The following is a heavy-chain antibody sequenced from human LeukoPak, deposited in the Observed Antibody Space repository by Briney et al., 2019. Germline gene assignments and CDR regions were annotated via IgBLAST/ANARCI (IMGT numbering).Heavy chain of an antibody. V-gene: IGHV3-30*18. CDR1: AFTFSSYG. CDR2: ISYDGSNK. D-gene: IGHD5-18*01. CDR3: AKECGYSYGFDY. Sequence: GGSLRLSCAASAFTFSSYGMHWVRQAPGKGLEWVTVISYDGSNKYYADSVKGRFTISRDNSKNTLYLQMNSLRAEDTAVYYCAKECGYSYGFDYWGQGTLVTVSS. J-gene: IGHJ4*02.